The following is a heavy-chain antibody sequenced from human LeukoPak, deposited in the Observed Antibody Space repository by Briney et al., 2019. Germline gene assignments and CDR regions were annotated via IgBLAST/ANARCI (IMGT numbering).Heavy chain of an antibody. CDR3: ARVKAAANYDYLSAMDV. D-gene: IGHD6-25*01. J-gene: IGHJ6*02. CDR2: TYYRSKWYN. CDR1: GDSVSSNSAA. Sequence: SQTLSLTCAISGDSVSSNSAAWNWIRQSPSRGLEWLGRTYYRSKWYNDYAVSVKSRATLNPDTSKNQFSLQLNSVTPEDTAIYYCARVKAAANYDYLSAMDVWGQGTTVTVSS. V-gene: IGHV6-1*01.